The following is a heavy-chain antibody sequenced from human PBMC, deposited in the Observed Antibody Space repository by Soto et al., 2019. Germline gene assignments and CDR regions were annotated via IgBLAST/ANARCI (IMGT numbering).Heavy chain of an antibody. Sequence: GGSLRLSCVASGFTFKAYAMGWVRHAPGKGLEWVSSITATNGNTYYADSVRGRFTISRDNSRNSLFLQMNGLRPEDSALYYCAKDEGTSSTVFDYWGQGTLVTSPQ. V-gene: IGHV3-23*01. D-gene: IGHD4-4*01. CDR2: ITATNGNT. J-gene: IGHJ4*02. CDR3: AKDEGTSSTVFDY. CDR1: GFTFKAYA.